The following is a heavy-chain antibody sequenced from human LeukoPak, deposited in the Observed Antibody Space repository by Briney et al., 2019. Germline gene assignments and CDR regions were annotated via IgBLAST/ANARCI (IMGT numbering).Heavy chain of an antibody. CDR1: GFTFSSYG. CDR2: ISYDGSNK. J-gene: IGHJ4*02. Sequence: GGSLRLSCAASGFTFSSYGMHWVRQAPGKGLEWVAVISYDGSNKYYADSVKGRFTISRDNSKNTLYLQMNSLRAEDTAIYYCAKEYTGTFSPFPSYFDNWGQGTLVTVSS. CDR3: AKEYTGTFSPFPSYFDN. V-gene: IGHV3-30*18. D-gene: IGHD1-26*01.